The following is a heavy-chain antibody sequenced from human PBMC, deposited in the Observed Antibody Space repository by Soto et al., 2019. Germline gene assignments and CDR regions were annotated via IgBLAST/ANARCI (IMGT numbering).Heavy chain of an antibody. J-gene: IGHJ6*02. CDR1: GYTFTSYA. V-gene: IGHV1-3*05. Sequence: QVQLVQSGAEEKKPGASVKISCKASGYTFTSYAMHWVRQAPGQRLEWMGWINAGNGNTKFSQKFQGRVTITRDTSASTAYMELSSLRSEDTAVYYCARDPSYYGMDVWGQGTTVTVSS. CDR3: ARDPSYYGMDV. CDR2: INAGNGNT.